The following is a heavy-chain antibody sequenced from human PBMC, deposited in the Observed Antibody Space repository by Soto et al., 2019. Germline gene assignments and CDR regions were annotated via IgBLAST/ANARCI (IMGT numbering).Heavy chain of an antibody. CDR1: GGSISSGGYY. Sequence: SETLSLTCTVSGGSISSGGYYWSWIRQHPGKGLEWIGYIYYSGSTYYNPSLKSRVTISVDTSKNQFSLKLSSVTAADTAVYYXARSIAARRHLPYGMDVWGQGTTVTVSS. V-gene: IGHV4-31*03. CDR2: IYYSGST. D-gene: IGHD6-6*01. CDR3: ARSIAARRHLPYGMDV. J-gene: IGHJ6*02.